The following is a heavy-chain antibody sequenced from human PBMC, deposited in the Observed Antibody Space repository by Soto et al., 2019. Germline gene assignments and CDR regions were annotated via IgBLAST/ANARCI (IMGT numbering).Heavy chain of an antibody. CDR1: GFTFSSYE. CDR2: ISSSGSTI. D-gene: IGHD6-25*01. Sequence: EVQLVESGGGLVQPGGSLRLSCAASGFTFSSYEMNWVRQAPGKGLEWVSYISSSGSTIYYADSVKGRFTISRDNAKHSLYLQMNSLRAEDTAVYYCARTPKRLLYYYYGMDVWGQGTTVTVSS. J-gene: IGHJ6*02. CDR3: ARTPKRLLYYYYGMDV. V-gene: IGHV3-48*03.